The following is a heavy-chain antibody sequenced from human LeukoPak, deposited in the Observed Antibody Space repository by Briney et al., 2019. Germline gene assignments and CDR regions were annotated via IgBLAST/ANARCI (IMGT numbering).Heavy chain of an antibody. CDR1: GFTVSSNY. D-gene: IGHD3-22*01. CDR3: ARVQSYYDSSGYTRTMDV. V-gene: IGHV3-53*01. Sequence: GGSLRLSCAASGFTVSSNYMSWVRQAPGNQLKWVTVIYSGGSTYYADSVKARFTISRDTSKNTLYIQMDSLRAEDTAVYYCARVQSYYDSSGYTRTMDVWGKGTTVSVSS. J-gene: IGHJ6*03. CDR2: IYSGGST.